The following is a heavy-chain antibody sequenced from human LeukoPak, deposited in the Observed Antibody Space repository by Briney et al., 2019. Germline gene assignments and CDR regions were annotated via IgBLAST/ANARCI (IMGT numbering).Heavy chain of an antibody. V-gene: IGHV4-30-4*08. CDR3: ARAGPYCSSTSCHRPIGY. CDR1: GGSISSGDYY. Sequence: SQTLSLTCTVSGGSISSGDYYWSWIRQPPGKGLERIGYIYYSGSTYYNPSLKSRVTISVDTSKNQFSLKLSSVTAADTAVYYCARAGPYCSSTSCHRPIGYWSEGTLVTVSS. D-gene: IGHD2-2*01. CDR2: IYYSGST. J-gene: IGHJ4*02.